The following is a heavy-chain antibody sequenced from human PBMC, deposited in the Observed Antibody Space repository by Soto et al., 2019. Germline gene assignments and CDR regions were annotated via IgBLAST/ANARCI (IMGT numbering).Heavy chain of an antibody. CDR3: ARNMDYYYGPGSGNGHGF. J-gene: IGHJ6*02. Sequence: QVQLVQSGAEVKEPGDSVRVSCEASGYTFTAHYIHWVRQAPGKGLEWMGWINPKFGDTTYAQDFQGRVSMTRDMFISTVYMELIRLTSADTAIYYCARNMDYYYGPGSGNGHGFWGQGTTVTVFS. CDR1: GYTFTAHY. CDR2: INPKFGDT. D-gene: IGHD3-10*01. V-gene: IGHV1-2*02.